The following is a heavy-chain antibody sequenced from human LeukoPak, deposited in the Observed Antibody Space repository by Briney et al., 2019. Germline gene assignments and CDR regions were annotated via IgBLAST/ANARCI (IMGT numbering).Heavy chain of an antibody. Sequence: SETLSLTCTVSGGSISSGDYYWSWIRQPPGKGLEWIGYIYYSGSTYYNPSLKSRVTISVDTSKNQFSLKLSSVTAADTAVYYCAREFCSSTRCYGAFDYWGQGILVTVSS. D-gene: IGHD2-2*01. J-gene: IGHJ4*02. CDR2: IYYSGST. CDR3: AREFCSSTRCYGAFDY. V-gene: IGHV4-30-4*02. CDR1: GGSISSGDYY.